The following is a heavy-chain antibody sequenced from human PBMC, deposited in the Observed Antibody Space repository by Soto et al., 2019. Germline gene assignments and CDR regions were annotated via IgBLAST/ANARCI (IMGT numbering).Heavy chain of an antibody. CDR3: ATVPYSSRPT. CDR2: IKPNSEGGTA. V-gene: IGHV3-15*07. J-gene: IGHJ4*02. D-gene: IGHD6-19*01. Sequence: EMQLVQSGGGLVKPGGSLRLSCVASRFNFSAAWLNWIRQAPGKGLEWVGRIKPNSEGGTADYTAPVRGRFTISRDNLQPPLHLHMDSLKPEDTAVYYCATVPYSSRPTWGLGVLVTVSS. CDR1: RFNFSAAW.